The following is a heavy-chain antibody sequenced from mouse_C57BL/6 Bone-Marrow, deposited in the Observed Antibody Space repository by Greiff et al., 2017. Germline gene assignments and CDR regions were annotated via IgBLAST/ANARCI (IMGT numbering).Heavy chain of an antibody. Sequence: QVQLQQSGAELVRPGASVTLSCKASGYTFTDYEMHWVKQTPVHGLEWIGAIDPETGGTAYNQKFKGKAILTADKSSSTAYMELRSLTSEDSAVYYCTNYYGSSYPWYFDVWGTGTTVTVSS. CDR3: TNYYGSSYPWYFDV. CDR1: GYTFTDYE. J-gene: IGHJ1*03. D-gene: IGHD1-1*01. CDR2: IDPETGGT. V-gene: IGHV1-15*01.